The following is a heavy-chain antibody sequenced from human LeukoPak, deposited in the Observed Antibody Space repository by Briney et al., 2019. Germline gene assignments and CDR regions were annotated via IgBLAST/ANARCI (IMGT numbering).Heavy chain of an antibody. J-gene: IGHJ5*02. CDR2: ISSSGSTI. CDR1: GFTFSSYD. Sequence: PGGSLRLSCAASGFTFSSYDMNWVRQAPGKGLEWVSFISSSGSTIYYADSVKGRFTISRDNTKNSLYLQMNSLRAGDTAVYYCARAGPPAFDPWGQGTLVTVSS. V-gene: IGHV3-48*03. CDR3: ARAGPPAFDP.